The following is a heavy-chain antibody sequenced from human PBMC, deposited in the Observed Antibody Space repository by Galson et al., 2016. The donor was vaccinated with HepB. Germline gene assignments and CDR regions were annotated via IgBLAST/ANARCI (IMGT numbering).Heavy chain of an antibody. CDR1: GFTFNVYG. D-gene: IGHD3/OR15-3a*01. CDR2: ISNDGSNI. J-gene: IGHJ4*02. V-gene: IGHV3-30*18. Sequence: SLRLSCAASGFTFNVYGMHWVRQAPGKGLEWVASISNDGSNIYHVDSVKGRFTISRDNFKSTVYLEMNSLRGEDTAIYYCAKGDYDVLRYSDHWGQGTLVTVSS. CDR3: AKGDYDVLRYSDH.